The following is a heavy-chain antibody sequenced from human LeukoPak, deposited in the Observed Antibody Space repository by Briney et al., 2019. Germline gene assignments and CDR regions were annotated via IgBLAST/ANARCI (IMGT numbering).Heavy chain of an antibody. J-gene: IGHJ4*02. D-gene: IGHD6-13*01. CDR2: ISGGSTSI. CDR1: GFTFSSYS. CDR3: ARDGAATGPDFDY. V-gene: IGHV3-48*01. Sequence: GGSLGLSCAASGFTFSSYSMNWVRQAPGKGLEWVSYISGGSTSIYYGDSVKGRFTISRDNAKNSLYLQMNSLRVEDTAVYYCARDGAATGPDFDYWGQGTLVTVSS.